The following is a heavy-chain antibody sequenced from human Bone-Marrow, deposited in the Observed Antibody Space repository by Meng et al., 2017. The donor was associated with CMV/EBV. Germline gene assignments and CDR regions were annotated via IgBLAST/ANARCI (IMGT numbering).Heavy chain of an antibody. CDR3: ARDRGLQLTSYYFDY. CDR1: GYTCTSNE. V-gene: IGHV1-18*01. J-gene: IGHJ4*02. D-gene: IGHD4-11*01. Sequence: GYTCTSNEISWVRQAPGEGLEWMGWISGYNDNTNYAQKFRDRVTMTTDTSTGTAYMELRSLRSDDTAVYYCARDRGLQLTSYYFDYWGQGTLVTVSS. CDR2: ISGYNDNT.